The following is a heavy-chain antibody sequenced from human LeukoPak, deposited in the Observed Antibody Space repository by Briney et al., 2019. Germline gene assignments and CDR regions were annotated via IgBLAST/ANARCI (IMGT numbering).Heavy chain of an antibody. Sequence: SVKVSCKASGGTFTSYAISWVRQAPGQGLEWMGGIIPIFGTANYAQKFQGRVTITADESTSTAYMELSSLRSEDTAVYYCATSGGPIAAGENWFDPWGQGTLVTVSS. V-gene: IGHV1-69*13. CDR3: ATSGGPIAAGENWFDP. CDR1: GGTFTSYA. D-gene: IGHD6-13*01. J-gene: IGHJ5*02. CDR2: IIPIFGTA.